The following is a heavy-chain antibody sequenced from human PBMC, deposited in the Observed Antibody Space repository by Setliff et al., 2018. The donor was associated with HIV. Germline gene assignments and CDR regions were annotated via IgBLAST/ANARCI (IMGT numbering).Heavy chain of an antibody. CDR1: GGSISSYY. CDR2: IYYSGST. V-gene: IGHV4-59*12. J-gene: IGHJ6*02. CDR3: ARIFGDQGYYYGMDV. D-gene: IGHD3-3*01. Sequence: PSETLSLTCTVSGGSISSYYWSWIRQPPGKGLEWIGYIYYSGSTNYNPSLKSRVTIPVDTSKNQYSLKLSSVIAADTAVYYCARIFGDQGYYYGMDVWGQGTTVTVSS.